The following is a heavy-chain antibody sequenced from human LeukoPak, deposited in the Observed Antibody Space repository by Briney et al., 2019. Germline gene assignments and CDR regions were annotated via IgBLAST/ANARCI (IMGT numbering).Heavy chain of an antibody. D-gene: IGHD2-2*01. J-gene: IGHJ6*03. CDR2: INPNSGGT. CDR3: ARDGPYCSSTAPPGSTSCRKDYYYYYMDV. Sequence: GASVKVSCKASGYTFTGYYMHWVRQAPGQGLEWMGWINPNSGGTNHAQKFQGRVTMTRDTSISTAYMELSRLRSDDTAVYYCARDGPYCSSTAPPGSTSCRKDYYYYYMDVWGKGTTVTVSS. V-gene: IGHV1-2*02. CDR1: GYTFTGYY.